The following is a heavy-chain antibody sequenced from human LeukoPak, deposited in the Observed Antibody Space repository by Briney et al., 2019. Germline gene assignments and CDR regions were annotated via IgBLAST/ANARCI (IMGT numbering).Heavy chain of an antibody. CDR1: GGTFSSYA. Sequence: SVKVSCEASGGTFSSYAISWVRQAPGQGLEWMGGIIPIFGTANYAQKFQGRVTITTDESTSTAYMELSSLRSEDTAVYYCARGPTIRSVSFFDYWGQGTLVTVFS. D-gene: IGHD3-16*01. CDR2: IIPIFGTA. CDR3: ARGPTIRSVSFFDY. V-gene: IGHV1-69*05. J-gene: IGHJ4*02.